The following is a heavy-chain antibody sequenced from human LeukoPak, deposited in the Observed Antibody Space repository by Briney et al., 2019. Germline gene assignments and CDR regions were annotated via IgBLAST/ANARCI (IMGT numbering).Heavy chain of an antibody. CDR3: ARDPYSGSYGNYYYFMDV. J-gene: IGHJ6*03. Sequence: ASVKVSCKASGYTFSRYYLHWVRQAPGQGLEWMGLINPSGGSTNNAQKFQGRITMTRDTSTRRVYMELSSLRPEDTAVYYCARDPYSGSYGNYYYFMDVWGKGTTVTISS. D-gene: IGHD1-26*01. V-gene: IGHV1-46*01. CDR1: GYTFSRYY. CDR2: INPSGGST.